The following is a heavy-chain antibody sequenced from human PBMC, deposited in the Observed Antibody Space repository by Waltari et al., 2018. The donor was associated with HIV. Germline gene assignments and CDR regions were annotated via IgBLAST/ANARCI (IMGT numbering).Heavy chain of an antibody. D-gene: IGHD6-19*01. CDR1: GYTFTSYD. CDR3: VRAAIYSRGCFDY. CDR2: MNPNSGDT. J-gene: IGHJ4*02. V-gene: IGHV1-8*01. Sequence: QVQLVQSGAEVKKPGASVKVSCKASGYTFTSYDINWVRQATGQGLEWMGWMNPNSGDTGYAQKFQGRITMTSNTSISTVYMELSSLTSEETVVYYCVRAAIYSRGCFDYWGQGTLVTVSS.